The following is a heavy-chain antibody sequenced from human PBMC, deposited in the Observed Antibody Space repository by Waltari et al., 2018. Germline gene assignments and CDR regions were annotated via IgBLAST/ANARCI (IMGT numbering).Heavy chain of an antibody. CDR1: GYIFSNYG. CDR3: ARDDVDSSNFGGF. Sequence: QLVQSGAEVKKPGASVKVSCKASGYIFSNYGITWVRKAPGQGLEWMGWIYPYNGKTKDKQNLQGRVTMTTDTSTTTAYMEIRSLRSDDTAIYYCARDDVDSSNFGGFWGQGTLVTVSS. D-gene: IGHD6-13*01. V-gene: IGHV1-18*01. J-gene: IGHJ4*02. CDR2: IYPYNGKT.